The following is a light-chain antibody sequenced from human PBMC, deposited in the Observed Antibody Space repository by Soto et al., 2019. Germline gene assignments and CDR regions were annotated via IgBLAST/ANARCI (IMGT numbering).Light chain of an antibody. CDR2: DVN. CDR1: SSDIGGYDY. CDR3: TSYASGSSHVV. V-gene: IGLV2-14*01. Sequence: QSALTQPASVSGSPGQSITLSCTGTSSDIGGYDYVSWYQRHPGKAPKLIIYDVNNRPSGVSNRFSGSKSGNTASLTISGLQGEGGAGYYGTSYASGSSHVVFGGGTKLTVL. J-gene: IGLJ2*01.